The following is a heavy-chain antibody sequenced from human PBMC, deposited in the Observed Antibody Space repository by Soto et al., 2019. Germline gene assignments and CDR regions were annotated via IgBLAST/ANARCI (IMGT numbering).Heavy chain of an antibody. V-gene: IGHV4-59*01. J-gene: IGHJ5*02. CDR3: ARGRWLDP. CDR2: IYYTGST. Sequence: QVQLQESGPGLVKPSETLSLTCIVSGDSLSSYYWCWIRQPPGKGLEWIGYIYYTGSTNYNPSLKSRVNISLDTSKNQFSLKLTSVTAAVTAVSYCARGRWLDPWGQGTLVAVSS. CDR1: GDSLSSYY.